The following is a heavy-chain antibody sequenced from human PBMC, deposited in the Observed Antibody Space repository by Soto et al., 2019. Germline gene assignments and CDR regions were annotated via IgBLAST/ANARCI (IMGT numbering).Heavy chain of an antibody. V-gene: IGHV4-4*07. J-gene: IGHJ5*02. Sequence: PSETLSLTCTVSGGSISSYYWSWIRQPAGKGLEWIGRIYTSGSTNYNPSLKSRVTMSVDTSKNQFSLKLSYVTAADTAVYYCARVKTYYYDSSGNNWFDPWGEGTLVTVSS. D-gene: IGHD3-22*01. CDR2: IYTSGST. CDR3: ARVKTYYYDSSGNNWFDP. CDR1: GGSISSYY.